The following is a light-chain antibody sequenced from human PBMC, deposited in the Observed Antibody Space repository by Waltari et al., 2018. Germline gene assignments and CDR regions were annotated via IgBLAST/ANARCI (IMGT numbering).Light chain of an antibody. CDR1: TSDVGGYNS. J-gene: IGLJ3*02. V-gene: IGLV2-11*01. Sequence: QSALTQPPSVSGSPEQSVTISCTGSTSDVGGYNSVSWYQQHPGKAPKLIIFEVNQRPSGVPDRFAGSKSGNTASLTISGLRPEDEADYHCCSYAGVHTLGVFGGGTKLTVL. CDR2: EVN. CDR3: CSYAGVHTLGV.